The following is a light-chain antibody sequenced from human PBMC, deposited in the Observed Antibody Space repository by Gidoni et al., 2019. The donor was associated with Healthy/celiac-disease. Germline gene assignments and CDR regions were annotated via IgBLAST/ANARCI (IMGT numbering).Light chain of an antibody. V-gene: IGLV3-21*04. Sequence: SYVLTQPPSASVAPGKTARITCGGNNIGRKSVHWYQQKPGQAPVLVIYYDSDRPSGIPERFSGSNSGNTATLTISRVDAGDEADYYCQVWDSSSDHVVFGGGTKLTVL. CDR2: YDS. CDR3: QVWDSSSDHVV. J-gene: IGLJ2*01. CDR1: NIGRKS.